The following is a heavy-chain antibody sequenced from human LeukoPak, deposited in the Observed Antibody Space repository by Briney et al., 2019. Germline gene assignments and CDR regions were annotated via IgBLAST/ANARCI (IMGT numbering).Heavy chain of an antibody. CDR3: ATDYCSGGSCYSNGGFDY. D-gene: IGHD2-15*01. CDR2: INPSGGST. Sequence: ASVKVSCKASGYTFTSYSMHWVRQAPGQGLEWMGIINPSGGSTSYAQKFQGRVTMTRDTSTSTVYMELSSLRSEDTAVYYCATDYCSGGSCYSNGGFDYWGQGTLVTVSS. CDR1: GYTFTSYS. J-gene: IGHJ4*02. V-gene: IGHV1-46*01.